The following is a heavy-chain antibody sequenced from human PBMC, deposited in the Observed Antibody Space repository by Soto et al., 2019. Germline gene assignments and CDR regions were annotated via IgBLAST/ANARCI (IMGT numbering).Heavy chain of an antibody. CDR3: AHSLIGYYYDSSGSNWFDP. V-gene: IGHV2-5*02. D-gene: IGHD3-22*01. J-gene: IGHJ5*02. CDR1: GFSLSTSGVG. Sequence: QITLKESGPTLVKPTQTLTLTCTFSGFSLSTSGVGVGWIRQPPGKALEWLALIYWDDDKRYSPSLKSRLTHTEDTSKNQVVLTMTNMDPVDTATYYCAHSLIGYYYDSSGSNWFDPWGQGTLVTVSS. CDR2: IYWDDDK.